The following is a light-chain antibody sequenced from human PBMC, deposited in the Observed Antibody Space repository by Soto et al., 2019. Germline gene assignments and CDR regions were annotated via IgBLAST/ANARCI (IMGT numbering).Light chain of an antibody. CDR3: CSYAGSYSLV. Sequence: QSVLTQPRSVSGSPGQSVTISCTGTSSDVGGYNYVSWYQQHPGKAPKLMIYDVSKRPSGVPDRFSGSKSGNTASLTISGLQAEDEADYYYCSYAGSYSLVFGTGTKLTVL. V-gene: IGLV2-11*01. CDR1: SSDVGGYNY. J-gene: IGLJ1*01. CDR2: DVS.